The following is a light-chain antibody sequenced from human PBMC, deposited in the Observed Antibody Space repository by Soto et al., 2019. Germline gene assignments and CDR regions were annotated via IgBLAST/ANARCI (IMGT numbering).Light chain of an antibody. J-gene: IGKJ4*01. CDR2: GGS. V-gene: IGKV3-20*01. CDR1: QSVSSSY. Sequence: EIVLTQSPGTLSLSPGERATLSCRASQSVSSSYLAWYQQKPGQAPRLLIYGGSSRATGIPDRFSGSGSGTDFTLTISRLESEDFAVYYCQQYGSPPLTFGGGTKVEIK. CDR3: QQYGSPPLT.